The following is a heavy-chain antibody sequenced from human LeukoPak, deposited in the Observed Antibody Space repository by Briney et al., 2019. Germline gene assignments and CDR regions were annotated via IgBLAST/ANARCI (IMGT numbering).Heavy chain of an antibody. CDR3: ARDRDYYGSGSLDY. D-gene: IGHD3-10*01. CDR2: ISAYNGNT. J-gene: IGHJ4*02. CDR1: GYTFTSYG. V-gene: IGHV1-18*01. Sequence: ASVKVSCKASGYTFTSYGISWVRQAPGQGLEWMGWISAYNGNTNYAQKLQGRVTMTTDTSTSRAYMELSRLRSDDTAVYYCARDRDYYGSGSLDYWGQGTLVTVSS.